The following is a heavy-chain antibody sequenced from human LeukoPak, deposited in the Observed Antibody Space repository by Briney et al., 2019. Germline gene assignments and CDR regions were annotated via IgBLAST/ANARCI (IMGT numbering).Heavy chain of an antibody. J-gene: IGHJ1*01. D-gene: IGHD2-15*01. CDR1: GDSVTSGY. Sequence: SETLSLTCTVSGDSVTSGYWSWIRQPPGKGLEWIGYIYDSGITDYNPSLKSRLTISVDTSNSQFSLNLSSVTAADTAVYYCAGRGHRYSRDWGQGILVTVSS. V-gene: IGHV4-4*09. CDR3: AGRGHRYSRD. CDR2: IYDSGIT.